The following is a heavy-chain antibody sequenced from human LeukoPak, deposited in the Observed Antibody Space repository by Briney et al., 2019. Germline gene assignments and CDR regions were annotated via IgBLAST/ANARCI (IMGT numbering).Heavy chain of an antibody. J-gene: IGHJ4*02. D-gene: IGHD6-19*01. CDR3: AGGDRNGWYFDY. CDR1: GFTFDDYG. Sequence: GGSLRLSCAASGFTFDDYGRSWVRQVPGKGLEWVSGINWNGGSTGYADFVKGRFTISRDNAKTALYLQMNSLRAEDTALYYCAGGDRNGWYFDYWGQGTLVTVSS. V-gene: IGHV3-20*04. CDR2: INWNGGST.